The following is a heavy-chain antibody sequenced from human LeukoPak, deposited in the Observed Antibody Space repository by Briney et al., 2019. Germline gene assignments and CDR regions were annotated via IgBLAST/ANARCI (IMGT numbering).Heavy chain of an antibody. D-gene: IGHD6-13*01. CDR3: ALSSSWHLYFDY. J-gene: IGHJ4*02. CDR2: ISGSGGST. V-gene: IGHV3-23*01. CDR1: GFTFSSYT. Sequence: GGSLRLSCAASGFTFSSYTMSWVRQAPGKGLEWVSAISGSGGSTYYADSVKGRFTISRDNSKNTLYLQMNSLRAEDTAVYYCALSSSWHLYFDYWGQGTLVTVSS.